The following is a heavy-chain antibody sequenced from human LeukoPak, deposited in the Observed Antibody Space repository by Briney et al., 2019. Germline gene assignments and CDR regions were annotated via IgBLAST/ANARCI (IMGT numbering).Heavy chain of an antibody. CDR3: ASLAGNDAFDI. Sequence: ASVXXSCKASGYTFTSYGISWVRQAPGQGVEWMGWISAYNGNKKYAQKLQGRGNITTEKYTSKACMEVRRLRSDDTAVYYCASLAGNDAFDIWGQGTMVTVSS. D-gene: IGHD6-19*01. CDR1: GYTFTSYG. V-gene: IGHV1-18*01. CDR2: ISAYNGNK. J-gene: IGHJ3*02.